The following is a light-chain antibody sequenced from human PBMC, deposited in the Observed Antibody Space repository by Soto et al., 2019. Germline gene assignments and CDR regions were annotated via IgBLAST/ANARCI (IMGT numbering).Light chain of an antibody. Sequence: DIQLTQSPSSLSASVGDRVTITCRASQRINTYMNWYQHKPGKAPNLLIFPPSTLQSGVPSRFSGSGSGTEFTLTISSLQSEDFAVYYCQHYNNWLGTFGGGTKVDIK. CDR2: PPS. J-gene: IGKJ4*01. CDR3: QHYNNWLGT. V-gene: IGKV1-39*01. CDR1: QRINTY.